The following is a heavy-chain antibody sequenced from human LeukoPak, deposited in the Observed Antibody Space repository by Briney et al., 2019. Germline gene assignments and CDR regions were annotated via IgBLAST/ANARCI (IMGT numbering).Heavy chain of an antibody. V-gene: IGHV3-23*01. CDR1: GFTFSSYG. CDR2: INHSGGNT. Sequence: GGSLRLSCAASGFTFSSYGMHWVRQAPGKGLEWVSSINHSGGNTYCADSVKGRFTISRDSSKNTLYLQMNSLRAEDTALYYCAKVRIAVAGTRYGYFDCWGQGTLVTVSS. CDR3: AKVRIAVAGTRYGYFDC. J-gene: IGHJ4*02. D-gene: IGHD6-19*01.